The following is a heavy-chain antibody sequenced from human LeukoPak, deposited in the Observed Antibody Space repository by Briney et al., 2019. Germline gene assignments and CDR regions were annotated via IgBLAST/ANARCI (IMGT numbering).Heavy chain of an antibody. CDR1: GYSISSGYY. CDR3: ARGIDY. Sequence: SETLSLTCTVSGYSISSGYYWGWIRQPPGKGLEWIGSIYHSGSTYYNPFLKSRVTMSVDTSKNQFSLKLSSVTAADTAVYYCARGIDYWGRGTLVTVSS. J-gene: IGHJ4*02. CDR2: IYHSGST. V-gene: IGHV4-38-2*02.